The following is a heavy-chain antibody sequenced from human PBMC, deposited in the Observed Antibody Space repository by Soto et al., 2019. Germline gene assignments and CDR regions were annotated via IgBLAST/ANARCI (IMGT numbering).Heavy chain of an antibody. CDR2: IWSDGSNK. V-gene: IGHV3-33*01. D-gene: IGHD1-26*01. J-gene: IGHJ5*02. CDR3: APDQTGTYPYNWFDP. Sequence: QVQLVESGGGVVQPGRSLSLSCAASGFTFSNYAIHWVRQAPGKGLEWVSVIWSDGSNKYYTDSVKGRFTISRDNSKNTVHLQMNSLRAEDTAVYYCAPDQTGTYPYNWFDPWGQGTLVTVSS. CDR1: GFTFSNYA.